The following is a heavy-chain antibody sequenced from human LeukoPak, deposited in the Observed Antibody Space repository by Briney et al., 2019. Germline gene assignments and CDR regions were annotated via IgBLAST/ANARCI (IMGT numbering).Heavy chain of an antibody. J-gene: IGHJ4*02. V-gene: IGHV4-59*01. D-gene: IGHD5-12*01. Sequence: SETLSLTCTVSGGSISSYYWSWIRQPPGKGLEWIGYIYYSGSTNYNPSLKSRVTISVDTSKNQFSLKLSSVTAADTAVYYCARDGGYSGYDLGLWGQGTLVTVSS. CDR3: ARDGGYSGYDLGL. CDR2: IYYSGST. CDR1: GGSISSYY.